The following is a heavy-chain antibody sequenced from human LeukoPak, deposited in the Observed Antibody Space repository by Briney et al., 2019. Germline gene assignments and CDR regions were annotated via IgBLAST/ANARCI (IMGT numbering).Heavy chain of an antibody. Sequence: SETLSLTCTVSGGSISNYYWSWVRQPAGKGLEWIGHISTSGSTNYNPSLKSRVTISIDNSNNQFSLKMTSETTARPGVYFCARDRGVTVPGRRLDYWGQGTLVTVSS. CDR1: GGSISNYY. CDR2: ISTSGST. J-gene: IGHJ4*02. V-gene: IGHV4-4*07. D-gene: IGHD6-19*01. CDR3: ARDRGVTVPGRRLDY.